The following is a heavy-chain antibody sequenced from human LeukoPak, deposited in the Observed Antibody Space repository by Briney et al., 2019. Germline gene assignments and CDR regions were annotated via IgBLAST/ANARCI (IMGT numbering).Heavy chain of an antibody. Sequence: GGSLRLSCAASGFTFSSYSMNWVRQAPGKGLEWVSHITASGTAMFYADSVKGRFTISRDNAKNSLYLQMNSLRDEDTAVYYCARGLAHFDYWGQGTLVTVSS. J-gene: IGHJ4*02. V-gene: IGHV3-48*02. D-gene: IGHD6-19*01. CDR3: ARGLAHFDY. CDR1: GFTFSSYS. CDR2: ITASGTAM.